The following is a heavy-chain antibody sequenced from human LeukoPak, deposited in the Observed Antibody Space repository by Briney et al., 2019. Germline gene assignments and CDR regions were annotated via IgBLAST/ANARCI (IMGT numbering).Heavy chain of an antibody. D-gene: IGHD3-10*01. CDR2: IYSGGNS. J-gene: IGHJ4*02. V-gene: IGHV3-53*04. CDR3: ARTGQHYDY. CDR1: GFTFSSFA. Sequence: GGSLRLSCAASGFTFSSFAMSWVRQAPGKGLEWVSVIYSGGNSYYADSVKGRFTISRHDSKNTVYLQMNSLTFEDTAVYYCARTGQHYDYWGQGTLVTVSS.